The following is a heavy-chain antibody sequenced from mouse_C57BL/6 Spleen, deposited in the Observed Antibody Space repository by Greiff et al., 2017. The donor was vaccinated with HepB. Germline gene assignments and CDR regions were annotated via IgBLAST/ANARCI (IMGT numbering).Heavy chain of an antibody. J-gene: IGHJ2*01. CDR2: INPSSGYT. CDR3: ARDADDYDGYFDY. V-gene: IGHV1-7*01. D-gene: IGHD2-4*01. Sequence: VMLVESGAELAKPGASVKLSCKASGYTFTSYWMHWVKQRPGQGLEWIGYINPSSGYTKYNQKFKDKATLTADKSSSTAYMQLSSLTYEDSAVYYCARDADDYDGYFDYWGQGTTLTVSS. CDR1: GYTFTSYW.